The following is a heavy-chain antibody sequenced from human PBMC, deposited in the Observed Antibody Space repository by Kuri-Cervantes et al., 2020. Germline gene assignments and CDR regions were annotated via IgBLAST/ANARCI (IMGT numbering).Heavy chain of an antibody. V-gene: IGHV3-20*04. D-gene: IGHD6-6*01. J-gene: IGHJ4*02. CDR1: GFTFDDYG. Sequence: GESLKISCAASGFTFDDYGMSWVRQAPGKGLEWVSGINWNGGSTGYADSVKGRSTISRDNAKNSLYLQMNSLRAEDTALYYCAKDLTYRSSSGFDNWGQGTLVTVSS. CDR3: AKDLTYRSSSGFDN. CDR2: INWNGGST.